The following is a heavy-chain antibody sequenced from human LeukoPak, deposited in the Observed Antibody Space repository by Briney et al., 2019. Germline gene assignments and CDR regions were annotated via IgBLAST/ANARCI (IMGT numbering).Heavy chain of an antibody. CDR2: ISSSGST. J-gene: IGHJ6*03. D-gene: IGHD3-16*01. V-gene: IGHV4-61*02. CDR3: ARVIITFGTGYYMDV. CDR1: GDSISSGDYY. Sequence: SETLSLTCTVSGDSISSGDYYWSWIRQPAGKGLEWIGRISSSGSTNYNPSLKSRVTISVDTSKNQFSLKLSSVTAADTAVYYCARVIITFGTGYYMDVWGKGTTVTVSS.